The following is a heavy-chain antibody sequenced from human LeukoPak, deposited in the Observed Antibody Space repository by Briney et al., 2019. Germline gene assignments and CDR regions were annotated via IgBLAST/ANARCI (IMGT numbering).Heavy chain of an antibody. Sequence: GGSLRLSCAASGLTLSSHAMHWVRQAPGMGLEWVSGVGGGGQRTHYADSVKGRFTISRDNSKNTLYLQMNSLRAEDTAIYYCAKDRGYYVDTGTINFWGQGTLVTVSS. V-gene: IGHV3-23*01. J-gene: IGHJ4*02. CDR1: GLTLSSHA. CDR3: AKDRGYYVDTGTINF. D-gene: IGHD2-15*01. CDR2: VGGGGQRT.